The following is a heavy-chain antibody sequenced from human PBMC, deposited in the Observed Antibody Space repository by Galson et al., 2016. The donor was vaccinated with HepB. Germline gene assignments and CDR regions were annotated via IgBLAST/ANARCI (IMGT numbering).Heavy chain of an antibody. CDR3: AKARGRLLWSWGGYLDF. D-gene: IGHD3-10*01. CDR2: FSGSGGTT. Sequence: SLRLSCAASGFTFSSFAMNWVRQAPGKGLEWVSIFSGSGGTTSYADSVKGRFTISRDDSKNTLYLQMNSLRADDTAVYYCAKARGRLLWSWGGYLDFWGQGTLVTVSS. CDR1: GFTFSSFA. V-gene: IGHV3-23*01. J-gene: IGHJ4*02.